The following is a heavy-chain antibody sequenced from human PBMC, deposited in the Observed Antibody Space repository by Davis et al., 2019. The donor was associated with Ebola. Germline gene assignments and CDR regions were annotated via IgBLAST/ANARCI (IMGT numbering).Heavy chain of an antibody. CDR1: GGSISSYY. Sequence: SETLSLTCTVSGGSISSYYWSWIRQPPGKGLEWIGYIYYSGSTYYNPSLKSRVTISVDTSKNQFSLKLSSVTAADTAVYYCAREIQLWFNAFDIWGQGTMVTVSS. CDR2: IYYSGST. J-gene: IGHJ3*02. V-gene: IGHV4-59*12. CDR3: AREIQLWFNAFDI. D-gene: IGHD5-18*01.